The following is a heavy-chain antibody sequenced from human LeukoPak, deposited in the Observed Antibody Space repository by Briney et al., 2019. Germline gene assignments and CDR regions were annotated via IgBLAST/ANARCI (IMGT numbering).Heavy chain of an antibody. Sequence: PSETLSLTCAVSGGSFSNYYWSCIRQSPEKGLEWIGEINHSGDTNYNPSLKSRVTISLDTSKNQFSLKLSSVTAADTAVYYCARDSGSYYYGSGSWFDPWGQGTLVTVSS. D-gene: IGHD3-10*01. CDR3: ARDSGSYYYGSGSWFDP. CDR2: INHSGDT. J-gene: IGHJ5*02. CDR1: GGSFSNYY. V-gene: IGHV4-34*01.